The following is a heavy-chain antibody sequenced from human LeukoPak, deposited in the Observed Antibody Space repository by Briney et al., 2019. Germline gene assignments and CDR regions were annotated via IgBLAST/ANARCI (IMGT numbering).Heavy chain of an antibody. CDR1: GYTFTSYG. Sequence: ASVKVSCKASGYTFTSYGISWMRQASGQGLEWMGWISAYNGNTNYAQKLQGRVTMTTDTSTSTAYMELRSLRSDDTAVYYCARVYSSGWSFDYWGQGTLVTVSS. D-gene: IGHD6-19*01. CDR3: ARVYSSGWSFDY. CDR2: ISAYNGNT. J-gene: IGHJ4*02. V-gene: IGHV1-18*01.